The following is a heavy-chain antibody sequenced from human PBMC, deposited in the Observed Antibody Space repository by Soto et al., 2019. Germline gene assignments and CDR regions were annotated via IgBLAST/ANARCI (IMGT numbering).Heavy chain of an antibody. J-gene: IGHJ4*02. CDR2: ISGSGGST. D-gene: IGHD3-9*01. CDR3: AKGSGYDILTGDFDY. CDR1: GFTFSSYA. Sequence: GGSLRLSCAASGFTFSSYAMSWVRQAPWKGLEWVSAISGSGGSTYYADSVKGRFTISRDNSKNTLYLQMNSLRAEDTAVYYCAKGSGYDILTGDFDYWGQGTLVTVSS. V-gene: IGHV3-23*01.